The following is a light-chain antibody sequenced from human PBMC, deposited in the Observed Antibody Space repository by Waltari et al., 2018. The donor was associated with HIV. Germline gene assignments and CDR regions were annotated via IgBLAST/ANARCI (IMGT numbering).Light chain of an antibody. CDR2: EVT. CDR1: SSDVGGYNY. V-gene: IGLV2-14*01. Sequence: QSALTQPASVSVSPGQSITISCTGTSSDVGGYNYVSWYQQHPGKAPKVMIYEVTNRPSGVSNRFSGSKSGNTASLPISGLQAEDEADYYCSSYTSSNTVVFGGGTKLTVL. J-gene: IGLJ2*01. CDR3: SSYTSSNTVV.